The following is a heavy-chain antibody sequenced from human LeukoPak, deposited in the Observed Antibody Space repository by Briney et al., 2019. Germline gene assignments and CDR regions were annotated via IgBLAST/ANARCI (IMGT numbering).Heavy chain of an antibody. J-gene: IGHJ3*02. CDR3: ARGFGTVLMVYAPPVDVAFDI. CDR1: GYTFTSYD. CDR2: INTNTGNP. V-gene: IGHV7-4-1*02. D-gene: IGHD2-8*01. Sequence: GASVKVSCKASGYTFTSYDMNWVRQAPGQGLEWMGWINTNTGNPTYVQGFTGRFVFSLDTSVSTAYLQISSLKAEDTAVYYCARGFGTVLMVYAPPVDVAFDIWGQGTMVTVSS.